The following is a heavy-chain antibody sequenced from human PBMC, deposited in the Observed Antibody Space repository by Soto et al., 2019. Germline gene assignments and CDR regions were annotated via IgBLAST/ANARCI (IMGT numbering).Heavy chain of an antibody. D-gene: IGHD3-3*01. V-gene: IGHV3-53*01. CDR3: ARDRILEWRGKDNVYYYYGMDV. Sequence: EVQLVESGGGLIQPGGSLRLSCAASGFTVSSNYMSWVRQAPGKGLEWVSVIYSGGSTYYADSVKGRFTISRENSKNTLYRQMNRLRGEDKAVYYCARDRILEWRGKDNVYYYYGMDVWGQGTTVTVSS. CDR2: IYSGGST. CDR1: GFTVSSNY. J-gene: IGHJ6*02.